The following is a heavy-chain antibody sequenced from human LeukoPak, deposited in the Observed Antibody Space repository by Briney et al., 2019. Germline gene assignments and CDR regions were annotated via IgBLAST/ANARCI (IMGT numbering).Heavy chain of an antibody. D-gene: IGHD3-22*01. J-gene: IGHJ3*02. CDR3: TRDHSDSSDYYYSGDAFDI. V-gene: IGHV3-74*01. CDR2: INSDGSST. CDR1: GFTFSNYW. Sequence: QSGGSLRLSCAASGFTFSNYWMHWVRQAPGKGLVWVSRINSDGSSTDYADSVKGRFTISRDNAKNTLFLQMNSLRAEDTAVYYCTRDHSDSSDYYYSGDAFDIWGQGTMVTVSS.